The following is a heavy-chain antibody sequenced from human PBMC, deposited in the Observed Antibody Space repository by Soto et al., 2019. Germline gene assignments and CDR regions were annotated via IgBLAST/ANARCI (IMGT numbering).Heavy chain of an antibody. CDR1: GGTFSSYA. CDR2: IIPSCGTA. J-gene: IGHJ6*02. D-gene: IGHD3-22*01. Sequence: QVQLVQSGAEVKKPGASVKVSCKASGGTFSSYAISWVRQAPGQGLEWMGGIIPSCGTANYGPRFQGRVTITADESTSTAHMELSSLRSEDTDVYYCALGQITVIVVVSNRYYYYGMDVWGQGTTVTVSS. V-gene: IGHV1-69*01. CDR3: ALGQITVIVVVSNRYYYYGMDV.